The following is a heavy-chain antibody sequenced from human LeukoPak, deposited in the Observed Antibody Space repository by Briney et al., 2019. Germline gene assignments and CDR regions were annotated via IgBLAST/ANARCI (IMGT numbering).Heavy chain of an antibody. CDR1: GFTFSNYA. D-gene: IGHD1-26*01. V-gene: IGHV3-23*01. Sequence: PGGPLRLSCVASGFTFSNYAMSWVRLAPGRGLEWVSVISGSGITTFYADSVKGRFTISRDNSKNTLYLQMNSLRAEDKAVYYCAKERREQSRDNYFDYWGQGTLVTVSS. CDR2: ISGSGITT. CDR3: AKERREQSRDNYFDY. J-gene: IGHJ4*02.